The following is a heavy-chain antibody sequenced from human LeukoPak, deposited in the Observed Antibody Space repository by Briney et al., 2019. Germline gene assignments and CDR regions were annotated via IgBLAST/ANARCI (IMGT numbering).Heavy chain of an antibody. CDR2: IWYDGSNK. J-gene: IGHJ4*02. CDR1: GFTFSSYG. Sequence: GRSLRLSCAASGFTFSSYGMHWVRQAPGKGLEWVAVIWYDGSNKYYADSVKGRFTISRDNSKNTLYLQMNSPRAEDTAVYYCAKTGTPEMCSGGSCYQYYFDYWGQGTLVTVSS. V-gene: IGHV3-33*06. D-gene: IGHD2-15*01. CDR3: AKTGTPEMCSGGSCYQYYFDY.